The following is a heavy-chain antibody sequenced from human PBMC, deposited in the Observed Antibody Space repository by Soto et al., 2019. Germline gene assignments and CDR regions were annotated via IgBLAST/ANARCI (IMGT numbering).Heavy chain of an antibody. CDR1: GFTFSSYS. CDR2: ISSSSSYI. V-gene: IGHV3-21*01. J-gene: IGHJ6*02. D-gene: IGHD6-19*01. CDR3: ARDSSQWPIYYYYYGMDV. Sequence: EVQLVESGGGLVKPGGSLRLSCAASGFTFSSYSMNWVRQAPGKGLEWVSSISSSSSYIYYADSVKGRFTISRDNAKNSLYLQMNSLRAEDTAVYYCARDSSQWPIYYYYYGMDVWGQGTTATVSS.